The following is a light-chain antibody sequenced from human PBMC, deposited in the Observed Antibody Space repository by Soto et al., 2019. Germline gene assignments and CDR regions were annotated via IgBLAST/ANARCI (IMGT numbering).Light chain of an antibody. Sequence: QSALTQPPSASGSPGQSVTISCTGTSSDVGSNNYVSWYQPQPGKSRKLMIYEVTKRPSGVPDRFSGSKSDNTASLTVSGLQAEDEADYYCSSYAGSNNVVFGGGTKVTVL. V-gene: IGLV2-8*01. J-gene: IGLJ2*01. CDR1: SSDVGSNNY. CDR3: SSYAGSNNVV. CDR2: EVT.